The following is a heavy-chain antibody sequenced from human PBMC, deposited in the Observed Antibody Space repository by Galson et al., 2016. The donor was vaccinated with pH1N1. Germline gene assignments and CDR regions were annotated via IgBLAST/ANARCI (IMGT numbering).Heavy chain of an antibody. CDR2: IKQDGSEK. D-gene: IGHD3-10*02. CDR1: GFTFSSYW. V-gene: IGHV3-7*01. CDR3: VTRVGYA. J-gene: IGHJ5*02. Sequence: SLRLSCAASGFTFSSYWMSWIRQAPGKGLEWVANIKQDGSEKYYVDSVKGRFTISRDDAKKSLYLQMNSLRAEDTAVYYCVTRVGYAWGQGTLVTVSS.